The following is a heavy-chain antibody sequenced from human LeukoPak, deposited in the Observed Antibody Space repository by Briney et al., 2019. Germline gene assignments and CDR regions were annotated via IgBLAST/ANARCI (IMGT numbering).Heavy chain of an antibody. J-gene: IGHJ4*02. V-gene: IGHV3-15*01. Sequence: GGSLKLSCAASGFTFSDSALHWVRQAPGKGLEWVGRIKAKAHGGTTDYAAPVKGRFTISRDDSKNTLYLQMNSLKTEDTAVYYCTTDGVGIEGATFDYWGQGTLVTVSS. CDR1: GFTFSDSA. D-gene: IGHD1-26*01. CDR2: IKAKAHGGTT. CDR3: TTDGVGIEGATFDY.